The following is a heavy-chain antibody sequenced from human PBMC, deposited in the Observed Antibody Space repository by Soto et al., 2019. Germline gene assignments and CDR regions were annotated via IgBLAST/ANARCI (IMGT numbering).Heavy chain of an antibody. J-gene: IGHJ6*02. CDR3: AKRVVPAAVYYYYGMDV. Sequence: GGSLRLSCAASGFTFSSYAMSWVRQAPGKGLEWVSAISGSGGSTYYADSVKGRFTISRDNSKNTLYLQMDSLRAEDTAVYYCAKRVVPAAVYYYYGMDVWGQGTTVTVSS. V-gene: IGHV3-23*01. D-gene: IGHD2-2*01. CDR2: ISGSGGST. CDR1: GFTFSSYA.